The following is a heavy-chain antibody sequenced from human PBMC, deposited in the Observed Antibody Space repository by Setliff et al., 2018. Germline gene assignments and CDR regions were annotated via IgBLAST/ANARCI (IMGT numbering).Heavy chain of an antibody. CDR3: VRSSAPQVVLAADFDF. J-gene: IGHJ4*02. V-gene: IGHV1-69*05. D-gene: IGHD6-19*01. CDR1: GATFSSYG. CDR2: TIPMFGTT. Sequence: SVKVSCKASGATFSSYGISWVRQAPGQGLEWMGGTIPMFGTTEYAQKFQGRLTIITDTSATTVYMELQSLRSDDTAVYYCVRSSAPQVVLAADFDFWGQGTPVTVSS.